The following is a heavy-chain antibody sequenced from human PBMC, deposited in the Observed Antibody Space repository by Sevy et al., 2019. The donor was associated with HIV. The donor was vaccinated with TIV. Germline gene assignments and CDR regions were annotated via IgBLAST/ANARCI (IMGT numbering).Heavy chain of an antibody. CDR2: ISWNSGNI. V-gene: IGHV3-9*01. Sequence: GGSLRLSCAASGLTFDDYAMHWVRQAPGKGLEWVSGISWNSGNIAYANSVKGRFTCSRDNAKNSLYLKMNRLRDEETALYYSVKDSYYDASGYSYYYFDLWGRGTLVTVSS. CDR1: GLTFDDYA. J-gene: IGHJ2*01. D-gene: IGHD3-22*01. CDR3: VKDSYYDASGYSYYYFDL.